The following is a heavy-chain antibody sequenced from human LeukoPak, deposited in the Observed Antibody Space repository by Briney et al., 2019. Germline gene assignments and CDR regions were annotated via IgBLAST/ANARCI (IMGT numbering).Heavy chain of an antibody. D-gene: IGHD6-6*01. Sequence: SETLSLTCTVSGGSISSSSDYSGWIRQPPGKGLEWIGSIYYSGNTYYNPSLKSRVTISLDTSKNQFSLKLSSVTAADTAVYYCARQSVRAIAIAARPGNYFDYWGQGTLVTVSS. CDR1: GGSISSSSDY. CDR2: IYYSGNT. CDR3: ARQSVRAIAIAARPGNYFDY. V-gene: IGHV4-39*01. J-gene: IGHJ4*02.